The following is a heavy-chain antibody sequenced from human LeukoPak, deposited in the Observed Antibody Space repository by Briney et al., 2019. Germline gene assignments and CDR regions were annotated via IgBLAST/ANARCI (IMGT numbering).Heavy chain of an antibody. J-gene: IGHJ6*03. V-gene: IGHV1-69*05. CDR3: AIRPHGTSSTLVRYYMDV. Sequence: ASVKVSCKPSGGTFSSYAISWVRQAPGQGLEWMGGIIPISGTANYAQKFQGRVTITTDESTSTAYMELSSLRSEETAVYYCAIRPHGTSSTLVRYYMDVWGKGTTVTVSS. CDR1: GGTFSSYA. CDR2: IIPISGTA. D-gene: IGHD2-2*01.